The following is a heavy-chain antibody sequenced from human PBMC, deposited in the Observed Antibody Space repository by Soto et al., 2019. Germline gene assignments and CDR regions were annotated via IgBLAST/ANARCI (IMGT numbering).Heavy chain of an antibody. CDR1: GFTFSSYA. CDR2: ISYDGSNK. Sequence: QVQLVESGGGVVQPGRSLRLSCAASGFTFSSYAMHWVRQAPGKGLEWVAVISYDGSNKYYADSAKGRFTISRDNSKNTLYLQMNSLRAEDTAVYYCARDLYSGYDYWGQGTLVTVSS. J-gene: IGHJ4*02. D-gene: IGHD5-12*01. V-gene: IGHV3-30-3*01. CDR3: ARDLYSGYDY.